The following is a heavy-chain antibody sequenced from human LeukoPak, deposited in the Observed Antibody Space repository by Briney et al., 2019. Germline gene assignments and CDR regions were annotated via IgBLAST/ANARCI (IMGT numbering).Heavy chain of an antibody. D-gene: IGHD1-26*01. CDR3: ARDATTTSYYYMDV. V-gene: IGHV4-34*01. CDR2: INHSGST. J-gene: IGHJ6*03. CDR1: GGSFSDYY. Sequence: PSETLSLTCAVYGGSFSDYYWTWIRQPPGKGLEWIGEINHSGSTNYSPSLKSRVTISVDTSKNQFSLKLTSVTAADTAVYYCARDATTTSYYYMDVWGKGTTVTVSS.